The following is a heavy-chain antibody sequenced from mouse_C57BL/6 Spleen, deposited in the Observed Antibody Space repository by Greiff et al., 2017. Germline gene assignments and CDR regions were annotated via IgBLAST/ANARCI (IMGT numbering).Heavy chain of an antibody. V-gene: IGHV3-6*01. Sequence: EVQLQESGPGLVKPSQSLSLTCSVTGYSITSGYYWNRIRQFPGNKLEWMGYISYDGSNNYNPSLKNRISITRDTSKNQFFLKLNSVTTEDTATYYCAREYYGRGGYAMDYWGQGTSVTVSS. CDR3: AREYYGRGGYAMDY. CDR2: ISYDGSN. CDR1: GYSITSGYY. J-gene: IGHJ4*01. D-gene: IGHD1-1*01.